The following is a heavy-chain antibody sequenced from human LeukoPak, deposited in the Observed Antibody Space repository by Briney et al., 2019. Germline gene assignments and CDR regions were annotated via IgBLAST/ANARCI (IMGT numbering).Heavy chain of an antibody. CDR2: FYSSGST. V-gene: IGHV4-61*01. D-gene: IGHD3-22*01. J-gene: IGHJ4*02. Sequence: SETLSLTCTVSGGSISSSSYYWTWIRQPPGKGLEWIGYFYSSGSTNYHPSLKSRVTISADTSKNQFSLKLSSVTAADTAMYYCATVLYYDSSGYERWGQGTLVTVSS. CDR3: ATVLYYDSSGYER. CDR1: GGSISSSSYY.